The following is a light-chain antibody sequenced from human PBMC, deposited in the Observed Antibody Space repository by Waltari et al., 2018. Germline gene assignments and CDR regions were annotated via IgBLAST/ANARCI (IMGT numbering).Light chain of an antibody. CDR2: AST. J-gene: IGLJ2*01. Sequence: SYVLTQPPSVSVAPAKTARISCAGQNIRDKTVYWYQQKPRQAPVVGIYASTVRPPGIPDRFSGSDPATLTIARVEAGDEADYYCQVWDDTRDQPVFGGGTRLTVL. V-gene: IGLV3-21*03. CDR3: QVWDDTRDQPV. CDR1: NIRDKT.